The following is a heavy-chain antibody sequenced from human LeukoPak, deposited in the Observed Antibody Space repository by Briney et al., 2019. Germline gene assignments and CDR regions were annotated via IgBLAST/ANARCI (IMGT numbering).Heavy chain of an antibody. Sequence: GGSLRLSCAASGITFDEYGIHWVRQAPGKGLEWVSYISGDRSRIEYAESVKGRFTISRDSSTNSLHLQMNSMRPEDTALYYCASGRSAYYDFRTGYYRGVYSGMDVWGQGTTVTVS. J-gene: IGHJ6*02. D-gene: IGHD3-3*01. CDR1: GITFDEYG. CDR2: ISGDRSRI. V-gene: IGHV3-43*02. CDR3: ASGRSAYYDFRTGYYRGVYSGMDV.